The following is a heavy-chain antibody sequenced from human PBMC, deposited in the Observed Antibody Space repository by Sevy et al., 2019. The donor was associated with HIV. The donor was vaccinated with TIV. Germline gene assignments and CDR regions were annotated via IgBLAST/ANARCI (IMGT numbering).Heavy chain of an antibody. CDR3: ASQAPYFDN. CDR1: EFNFGIYW. CDR2: IKQDGSQR. D-gene: IGHD6-6*01. V-gene: IGHV3-7*01. J-gene: IGHJ4*02. Sequence: GGSLRLSCAASEFNFGIYWMSWVRLAPGKGLEYVANIKQDGSQRYYVDSVRGRFTISRDNAENSLFLGMNSLRDEDTAVYYCASQAPYFDNCGPGTQVTVSS.